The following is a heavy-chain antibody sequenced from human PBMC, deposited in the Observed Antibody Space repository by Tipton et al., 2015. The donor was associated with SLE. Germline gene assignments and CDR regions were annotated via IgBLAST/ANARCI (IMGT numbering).Heavy chain of an antibody. CDR2: INHSGST. D-gene: IGHD3-3*01. V-gene: IGHV4-34*01. CDR1: GGSISSHY. J-gene: IGHJ4*02. CDR3: ARHRGRGYYVDY. Sequence: TLSLTCTVSGGSISSHYWSWIRQPPGKGLEWIGEINHSGSTNYNPSLKSRVTISVDTSKNQFSLKLSSVTAADTAVYYCARHRGRGYYVDYWGQGPLVTVSS.